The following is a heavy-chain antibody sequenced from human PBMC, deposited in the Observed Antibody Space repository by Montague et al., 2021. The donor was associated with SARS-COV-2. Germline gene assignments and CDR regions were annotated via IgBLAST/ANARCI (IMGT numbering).Heavy chain of an antibody. Sequence: PALVKPTQTLTLTCTFSGSSLSTSGVGVAWIRQPPGTALEWPALLYWDDDQRYSPSLKRRLTITKDTSKNQVVLTMTNMDPVDTATYYCAHSYGDYLFDYWGQGTLVTVSS. D-gene: IGHD4-17*01. CDR2: LYWDDDQ. J-gene: IGHJ4*02. V-gene: IGHV2-5*02. CDR3: AHSYGDYLFDY. CDR1: GSSLSTSGVG.